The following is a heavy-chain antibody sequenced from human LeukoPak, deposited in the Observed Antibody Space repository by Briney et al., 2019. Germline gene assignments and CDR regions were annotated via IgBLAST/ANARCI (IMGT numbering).Heavy chain of an antibody. CDR2: IYSGGST. CDR1: GFTVSSNY. V-gene: IGHV3-66*01. J-gene: IGHJ4*02. D-gene: IGHD6-19*01. CDR3: ARDRPYRSGWYGWGVFYY. Sequence: GGSLRPSCAASGFTVSSNYMSWVRQAPGKGLEWVSVIYSGGSTYYADSVKGRFTISRDNSKNTLYLQMNSLRAEDTAVYYCARDRPYRSGWYGWGVFYYWGQGTLVTVSS.